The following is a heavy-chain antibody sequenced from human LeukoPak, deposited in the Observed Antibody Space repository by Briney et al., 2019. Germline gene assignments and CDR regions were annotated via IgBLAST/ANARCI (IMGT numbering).Heavy chain of an antibody. J-gene: IGHJ5*02. V-gene: IGHV4-34*01. Sequence: PSETLSLTCAVYGGSFSGYYWSWIRQPPGKGLEWIGEINHSGSTNYNPSLKSRVTISVDTSKNQFSLKLSSVTAADTAVYYCARRAMVRGSPYNWFDPWGQGTLVTVSS. CDR3: ARRAMVRGSPYNWFDP. CDR1: GGSFSGYY. D-gene: IGHD3-10*01. CDR2: INHSGST.